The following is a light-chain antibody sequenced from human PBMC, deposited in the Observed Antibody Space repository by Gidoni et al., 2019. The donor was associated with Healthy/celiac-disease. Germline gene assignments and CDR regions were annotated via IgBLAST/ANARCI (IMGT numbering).Light chain of an antibody. V-gene: IGKV3-11*01. CDR3: QQRSNWPPYT. CDR1: QSVSSY. CDR2: DGS. Sequence: EIVLTQSPATLSLSPGERATLSCRASQSVSSYLAWYQQKPGQAPRLLIYDGSNRATGIPARFSGSGSGTDFTLTISSLEPEDFAVYYCQQRSNWPPYTFXQXTKLEIK. J-gene: IGKJ2*01.